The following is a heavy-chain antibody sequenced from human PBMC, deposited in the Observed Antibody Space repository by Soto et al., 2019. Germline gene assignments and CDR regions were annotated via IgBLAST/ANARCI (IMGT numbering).Heavy chain of an antibody. V-gene: IGHV4-39*01. CDR3: ASLRGGYLFTVRTPLYYFDY. CDR2: IYYSGST. CDR1: GGSISSSSYY. J-gene: IGHJ4*02. Sequence: LSETLSLTCTVSGGSISSSSYYWGWIRQPPGKGLEWIGSIYYSGSTYYNPSLKSRVTISVDTSKNQFSLKLSSVTAADTAVYYCASLRGGYLFTVRTPLYYFDYWGQGTLVTVSS. D-gene: IGHD2-15*01.